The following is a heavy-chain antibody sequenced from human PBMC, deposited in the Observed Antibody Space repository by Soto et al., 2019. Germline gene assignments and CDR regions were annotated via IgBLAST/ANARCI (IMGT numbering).Heavy chain of an antibody. CDR3: ARGRRDIVATTRWLSP. V-gene: IGHV1-18*01. D-gene: IGHD5-12*01. J-gene: IGHJ5*02. CDR1: GYTFTSYG. CDR2: ISAYNGNT. Sequence: ASVKVSCKASGYTFTSYGISWVRQAPGQGLEWMGWISAYNGNTNYAQKLQGRVTMTTDTSTSTAYMELRSLRSDDTAVYYCARGRRDIVATTRWLSPSGQGTLVPVSS.